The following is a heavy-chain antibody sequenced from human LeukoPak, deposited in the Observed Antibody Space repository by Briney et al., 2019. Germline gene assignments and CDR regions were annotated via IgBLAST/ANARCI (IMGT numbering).Heavy chain of an antibody. CDR2: IYYSGST. CDR3: ARGITMIVVVPYMDV. J-gene: IGHJ6*03. CDR1: GGSISRGGYS. V-gene: IGHV4-30-4*07. Sequence: PSQTLSLTCAVSGGSISRGGYSWSWIRQPPGKGLEWIGYIYYSGSTYYNPSLKSRVTISVDTSKNQFSLKLSSVTAADTAVYYCARGITMIVVVPYMDVWGKGTTVTVSS. D-gene: IGHD3-22*01.